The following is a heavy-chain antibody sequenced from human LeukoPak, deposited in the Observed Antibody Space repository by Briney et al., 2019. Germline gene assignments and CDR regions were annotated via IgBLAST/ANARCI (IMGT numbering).Heavy chain of an antibody. J-gene: IGHJ4*02. Sequence: GGSLRLSCAASGFTFSSYAMNWVRQAPGKGLEWVSAISDRGGSAYYADSVKGRFAISRDNSENTLYLQMNSLRAGDTAVYYCATNPYFDYWGQGTLVTVSS. CDR1: GFTFSSYA. D-gene: IGHD1-14*01. CDR2: ISDRGGSA. V-gene: IGHV3-23*01. CDR3: ATNPYFDY.